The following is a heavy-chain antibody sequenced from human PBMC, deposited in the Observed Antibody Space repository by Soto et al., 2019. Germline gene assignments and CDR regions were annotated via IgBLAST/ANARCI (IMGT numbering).Heavy chain of an antibody. V-gene: IGHV5-51*01. D-gene: IGHD5-18*01. CDR3: ARHGAGYSYGSRYYYYGMDV. CDR1: GYSFTSYW. CDR2: IYPGDSDT. J-gene: IGHJ6*02. Sequence: PGESLKISCKGSGYSFTSYWIGWVRQMPGKGLEWMGIIYPGDSDTRYSPSFQGQVTISADKSISTAYLQWSSLKASDTAMYYCARHGAGYSYGSRYYYYGMDVWGQGTTVTVSS.